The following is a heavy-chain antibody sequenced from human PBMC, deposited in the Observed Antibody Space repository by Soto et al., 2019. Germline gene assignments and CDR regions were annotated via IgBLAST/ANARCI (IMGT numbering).Heavy chain of an antibody. J-gene: IGHJ6*03. D-gene: IGHD3-3*01. V-gene: IGHV3-30*18. CDR2: VSNDATNK. CDR3: AKDTIFLYMDV. Sequence: QVQLVESGGGVVQPGRSLRLSCAASGFTFSTYGMHWVRQAPGKGLEWVAVVSNDATNKFYADSVKGRFTISRDNSKNTLDLQMNSLRAEDTAVYYCAKDTIFLYMDVWGKGTTVTVSS. CDR1: GFTFSTYG.